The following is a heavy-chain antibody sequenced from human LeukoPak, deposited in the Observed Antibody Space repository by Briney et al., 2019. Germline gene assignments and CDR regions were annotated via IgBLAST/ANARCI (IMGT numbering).Heavy chain of an antibody. V-gene: IGHV3-30*18. J-gene: IGHJ4*02. CDR2: ISSDGSKN. Sequence: GRSLILSCAASGFTFTNYAMHWVRQTPGKGLEWVALISSDGSKNIYADPVKGRFTVSRDNSKNTLYLQMNSLRAEDTAVYYCVKGLVQTTMSYSVDYWGQGALVTVSS. D-gene: IGHD1-1*01. CDR3: VKGLVQTTMSYSVDY. CDR1: GFTFTNYA.